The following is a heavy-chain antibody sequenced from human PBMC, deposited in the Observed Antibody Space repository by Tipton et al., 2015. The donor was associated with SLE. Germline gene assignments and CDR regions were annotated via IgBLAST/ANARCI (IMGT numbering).Heavy chain of an antibody. J-gene: IGHJ4*02. V-gene: IGHV4-4*08. D-gene: IGHD1-14*01. CDR1: GGSISGYS. Sequence: TLFLTCTVSGGSISGYSWSWIRQPPGKGLEWIGYIYTSGRTNYNPSLKSRVTISVDTSKNQFSLKLSSVTAADTAVYYCARGKTRVEYWGQGTLVTVSS. CDR3: ARGKTRVEY. CDR2: IYTSGRT.